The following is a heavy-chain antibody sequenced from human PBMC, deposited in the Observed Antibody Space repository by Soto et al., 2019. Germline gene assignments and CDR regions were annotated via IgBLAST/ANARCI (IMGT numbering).Heavy chain of an antibody. CDR3: ERHKDAGSDRGGMDV. CDR2: VHYSGST. V-gene: IGHV4-59*08. D-gene: IGHD6-25*01. Sequence: QVQLQESGPGLVKPSETLSLTCTVSVGSISNFYWTWIRQPPGKGLEWIGNVHYSGSTNYNPSVKSRVTTSVDTAKNQLSLNLSSVTAADTAVYYCERHKDAGSDRGGMDVWGQGTTVTVSS. J-gene: IGHJ6*02. CDR1: VGSISNFY.